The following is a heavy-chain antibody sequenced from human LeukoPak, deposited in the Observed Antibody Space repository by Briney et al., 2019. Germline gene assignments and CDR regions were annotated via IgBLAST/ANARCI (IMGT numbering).Heavy chain of an antibody. CDR2: IWYDGSNE. CDR3: AKDGEF. J-gene: IGHJ4*02. V-gene: IGHV3-33*06. Sequence: GRFLRLSCVASGFTFNNYGMHWVRQAPGKGLEWVAVIWYDGSNEYYADSVKGRFTISRDNSKNTLYLQMNSLRAEDTAVYYCAKDGEFWGQGTLVTVSS. D-gene: IGHD7-27*01. CDR1: GFTFNNYG.